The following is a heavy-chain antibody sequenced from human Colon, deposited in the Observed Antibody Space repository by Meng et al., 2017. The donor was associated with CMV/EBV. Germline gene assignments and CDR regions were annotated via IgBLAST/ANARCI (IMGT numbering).Heavy chain of an antibody. Sequence: GESLKISCAASGFTFDDYGMSWVRQAPGKGLEWVANIKQDGSEKYYVDSVKGRFTISRDNAKNSLYLQMNSLRAEDTAVYYCARDVGYCSSTSCYKDYYYGMDVWGQGTTVTVSS. D-gene: IGHD2-2*02. CDR1: GFTFDDYG. J-gene: IGHJ6*02. CDR2: IKQDGSEK. V-gene: IGHV3-7*01. CDR3: ARDVGYCSSTSCYKDYYYGMDV.